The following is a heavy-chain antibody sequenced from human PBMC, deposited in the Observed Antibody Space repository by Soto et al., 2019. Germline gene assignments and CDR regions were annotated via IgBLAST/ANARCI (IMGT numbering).Heavy chain of an antibody. CDR3: ARGRDIVVVPAAISDYFYY. Sequence: QVQLVESGGGVVQPGRSLRLSCAASGFTFSSYGMHWVRQAPGKGLEWAAVIWYDGSNKYYADSVKGRFTISRDNSKNTLYLQMNSLRAEDTAVYYCARGRDIVVVPAAISDYFYYWCQGTLVTVSS. CDR2: IWYDGSNK. D-gene: IGHD2-2*02. CDR1: GFTFSSYG. V-gene: IGHV3-33*01. J-gene: IGHJ4*02.